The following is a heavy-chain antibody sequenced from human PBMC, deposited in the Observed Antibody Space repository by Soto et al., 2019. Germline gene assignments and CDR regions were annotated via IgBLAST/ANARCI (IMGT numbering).Heavy chain of an antibody. J-gene: IGHJ5*02. D-gene: IGHD6-6*01. CDR1: GFTFSDYA. Sequence: VQLVESGGGVVQPGRSLRLSCAASGFTFSDYAMHWVRQAPGKGLEWVAVVSHDGRNTHYADSVKGRFTISRDSAKNTVSLEISSLRAQDTAVYYCAKGGRLSLVTSDFNPWGKGGLVTVS. CDR2: VSHDGRNT. V-gene: IGHV3-30*18. CDR3: AKGGRLSLVTSDFNP.